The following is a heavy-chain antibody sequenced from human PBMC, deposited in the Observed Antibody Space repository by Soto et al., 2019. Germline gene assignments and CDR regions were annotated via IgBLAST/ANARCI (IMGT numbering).Heavy chain of an antibody. Sequence: QVTLKESGPVLVKPTETLTLTCTVSGFSLSNARMGVSWIRQPPGKALEWLAHVYSNDEKSYSTSLKSRFTISKDASKIQVFLTMANMDPVDTATYFCARVDERAYTGYGLYYFDSWGQGAPVTVSS. D-gene: IGHD5-12*01. J-gene: IGHJ4*02. V-gene: IGHV2-26*01. CDR1: GFSLSNARMG. CDR2: VYSNDEK. CDR3: ARVDERAYTGYGLYYFDS.